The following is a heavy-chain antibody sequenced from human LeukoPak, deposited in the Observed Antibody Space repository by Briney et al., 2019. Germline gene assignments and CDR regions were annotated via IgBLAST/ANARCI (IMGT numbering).Heavy chain of an antibody. J-gene: IGHJ3*02. V-gene: IGHV3-43*01. CDR2: ISWDGGST. CDR3: AIEWTTVTTVTIDI. CDR1: GFTFDDYT. Sequence: PAASLRLSCAASGFTFDDYTMNWVRQAPGKGLEWVSLISWDGGSTYYADFVKGRFTISSDNSKNTLYMNMNSLRAEDTGVYYCAIEWTTVTTVTIDIWGQGTLVTVSA. D-gene: IGHD4-11*01.